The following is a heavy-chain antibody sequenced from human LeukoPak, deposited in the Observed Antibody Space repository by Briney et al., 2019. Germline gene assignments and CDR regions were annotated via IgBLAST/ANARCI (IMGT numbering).Heavy chain of an antibody. CDR3: AKGGSAVNYYYYMDV. D-gene: IGHD6-6*01. CDR2: ISYDGSNK. Sequence: GGSLRLSCAASGFTFSSYAMHWVRQAPGKGLEWVAVISYDGSNKYYADSVKGRFTISRDNSKNTLYLQMNSLRAEDTAVYYCAKGGSAVNYYYYMDVWGKGTTVTVSS. J-gene: IGHJ6*03. CDR1: GFTFSSYA. V-gene: IGHV3-30-3*01.